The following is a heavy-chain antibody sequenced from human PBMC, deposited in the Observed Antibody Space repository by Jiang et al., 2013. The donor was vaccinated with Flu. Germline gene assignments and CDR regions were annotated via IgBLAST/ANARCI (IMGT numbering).Heavy chain of an antibody. CDR2: INPSGGST. CDR1: GYTFTSYY. CDR3: ARDPAERYYGDSEAPEPFFDY. J-gene: IGHJ4*02. V-gene: IGHV1-46*01. D-gene: IGHD4-17*01. Sequence: SGAEVKKPGASVKVSCKASGYTFTSYYMHWVRQAPGQGLEWMGIINPSGGSTSYAQKFQGRVTMTRDTSTSTVYMELSSLRSEDTAVYYCARDPAERYYGDSEAPEPFFDYWGQG.